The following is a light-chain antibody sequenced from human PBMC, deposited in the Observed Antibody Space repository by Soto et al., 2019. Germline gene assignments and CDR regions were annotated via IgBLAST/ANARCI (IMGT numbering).Light chain of an antibody. V-gene: IGLV2-14*01. CDR1: VGDVGAYKY. CDR3: SSYTSISTHV. CDR2: DVS. Sequence: QSALTQPASVSGSPGQSITISCTGTVGDVGAYKYVSWFQQHPGKAPKLMIYDVSYRPSGVSNRFSGSKSGNTASLTISGLRPEDEADYYCSSYTSISTHVFGTGTKVTVL. J-gene: IGLJ1*01.